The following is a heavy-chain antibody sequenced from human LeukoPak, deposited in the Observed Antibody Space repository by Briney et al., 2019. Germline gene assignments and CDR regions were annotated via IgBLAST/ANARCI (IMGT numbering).Heavy chain of an antibody. V-gene: IGHV1-2*02. J-gene: IGHJ4*02. D-gene: IGHD1-14*01. Sequence: GASVKVSCKPTGYSFTAYYIFWMRQAPGQGLDCMGWINLYNGATKYAQRFQSRVTMTRDTSISTAYMELSRLRSDDTATYYCASWAGGNEPVASFDYWGQGTLVTVSS. CDR2: INLYNGAT. CDR1: GYSFTAYY. CDR3: ASWAGGNEPVASFDY.